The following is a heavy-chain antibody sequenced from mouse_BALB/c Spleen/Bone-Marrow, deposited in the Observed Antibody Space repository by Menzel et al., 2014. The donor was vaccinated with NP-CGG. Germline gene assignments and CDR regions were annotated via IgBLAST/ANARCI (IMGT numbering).Heavy chain of an antibody. Sequence: EVKLMESGAELVKPGASVKLSCTASGFNIKDTYMFWVKQRPDQGLEWIGRIDPAIINTKYDPKFQGKATIAADTSSNTAYLRLSSLTSEDTAVYYCARYRYYGSSYAMDYWGQGTSVTVSS. CDR1: GFNIKDTY. CDR3: ARYRYYGSSYAMDY. V-gene: IGHV14-3*02. CDR2: IDPAIINT. J-gene: IGHJ4*01. D-gene: IGHD1-1*01.